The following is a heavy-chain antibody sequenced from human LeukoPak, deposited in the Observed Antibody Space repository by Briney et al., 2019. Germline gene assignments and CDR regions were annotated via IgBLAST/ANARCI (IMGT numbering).Heavy chain of an antibody. D-gene: IGHD3-22*01. J-gene: IGHJ4*02. CDR2: IYYSGST. CDR3: ARGLDDSSGYYYFDY. CDR1: GGSMSSYY. V-gene: IGHV4-59*01. Sequence: PSETLSLTCTVSGGSMSSYYWSWIRQPPGKGLEWIGYIYYSGSTNYNPSLKSRVTISVDTSKNQFSLKLSSVTAADTAVYYCARGLDDSSGYYYFDYWGQGTLVTVSS.